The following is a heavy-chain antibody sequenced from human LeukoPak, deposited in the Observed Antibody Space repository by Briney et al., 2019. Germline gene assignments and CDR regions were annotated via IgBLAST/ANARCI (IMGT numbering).Heavy chain of an antibody. D-gene: IGHD6-19*01. Sequence: GGSLRLSCAASGFTFSSYSMNWVRQAPGKGLEWVSSISSSSSYIYYADSVKGRFTISRDNAKNSLYLQMNSLRAEDTAVYYCARDSSGWYGNLDAFDIWGQGTMVTVSS. J-gene: IGHJ3*02. V-gene: IGHV3-21*01. CDR1: GFTFSSYS. CDR2: ISSSSSYI. CDR3: ARDSSGWYGNLDAFDI.